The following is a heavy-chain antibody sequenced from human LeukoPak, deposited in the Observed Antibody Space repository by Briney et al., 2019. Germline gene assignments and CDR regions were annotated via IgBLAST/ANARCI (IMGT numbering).Heavy chain of an antibody. D-gene: IGHD5-18*01. V-gene: IGHV3-30*18. Sequence: TGESLRLSCAASGFTFSSYGMHWARQPPGKGLEWVAVISYDGSNKYYADSVKGRFTISRDHSKNTLYLQMNSLRAEDTAVYYCAKVEIQLWDLDYWGQGTLVTVSS. CDR3: AKVEIQLWDLDY. J-gene: IGHJ4*02. CDR2: ISYDGSNK. CDR1: GFTFSSYG.